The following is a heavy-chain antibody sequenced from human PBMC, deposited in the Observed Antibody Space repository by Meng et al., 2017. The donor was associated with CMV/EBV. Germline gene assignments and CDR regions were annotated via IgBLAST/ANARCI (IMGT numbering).Heavy chain of an antibody. V-gene: IGHV4-39*01. CDR2: IYYSGST. CDR3: ARSLPIVVVPAAKGFGY. D-gene: IGHD2-2*01. CDR1: GGSISSSSYY. J-gene: IGHJ4*02. Sequence: GSLRLSCTVSGGSISSSSYYWGWIRQPPGKGLEWIGSIYYSGSTYYNPSLKSRVTISVDTSKNQFSLKLSSVTAADTAVYYCARSLPIVVVPAAKGFGYWGQGTLVTVSS.